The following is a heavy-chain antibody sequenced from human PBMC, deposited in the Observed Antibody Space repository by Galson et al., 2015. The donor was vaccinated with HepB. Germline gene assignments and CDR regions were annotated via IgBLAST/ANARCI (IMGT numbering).Heavy chain of an antibody. V-gene: IGHV1-18*01. CDR1: GYTFTSYG. D-gene: IGHD3-3*01. CDR2: ISAYNGNT. Sequence: SVKVSCKASGYTFTSYGISWVRQAPGQGLEWMGWISAYNGNTNYAQKLQGRVTMTTDTSTSTVYMELRSLRSEDTAVYYCAFGCPIFGVYPPSYYMDVWGKGTTVTVSS. J-gene: IGHJ6*03. CDR3: AFGCPIFGVYPPSYYMDV.